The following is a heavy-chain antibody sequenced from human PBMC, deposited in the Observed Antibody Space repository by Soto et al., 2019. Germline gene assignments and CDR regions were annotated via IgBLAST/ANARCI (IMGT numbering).Heavy chain of an antibody. CDR3: SWYYYDSSGYYGMDV. D-gene: IGHD3-22*01. CDR2: ISDIGSNT. CDR1: GLKICRQF. Sequence: PGDSLSLLCSALGLKICRQFIYGLRQAPGRGLAWVAYISDIGSNTLYADSVNGRITDSRDTAKNAPYLQMSVLRDEDRAGYYCSWYYYDSSGYYGMDVWGQGTTVTVSS. J-gene: IGHJ6*02. V-gene: IGHV3-48*03.